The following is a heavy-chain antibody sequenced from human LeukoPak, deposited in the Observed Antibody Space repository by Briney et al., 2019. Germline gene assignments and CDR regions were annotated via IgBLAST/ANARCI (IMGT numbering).Heavy chain of an antibody. CDR3: ARVRGATGY. CDR2: INHSGST. V-gene: IGHV4-34*01. CDR1: GGSFSGYY. J-gene: IGHJ4*02. Sequence: SETLSLTCAVYGGSFSGYYWSWIRQPPGKGLEWIGEINHSGSTNYNPSLKSRVTISVDTSKNQFSLKPSSVTAADTAVYYCARVRGATGYWGQGTLVTVSS. D-gene: IGHD1-26*01.